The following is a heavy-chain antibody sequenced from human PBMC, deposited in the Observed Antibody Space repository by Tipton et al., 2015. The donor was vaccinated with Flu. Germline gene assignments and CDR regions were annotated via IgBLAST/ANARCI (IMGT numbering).Heavy chain of an antibody. D-gene: IGHD6-6*01. V-gene: IGHV4-4*07. J-gene: IGHJ5*02. CDR3: ARDRLSRGFDP. CDR1: GGSISSYY. CDR2: IYTSGST. Sequence: TLSLTCTVSGGSISSYYWSWTRQPAGKGLEWIGRIYTSGSTNYNPSLKSRVTMSVDTSKNQFSLKLCSVTAADTAVYYCARDRLSRGFDPWGQGTLVTVSS.